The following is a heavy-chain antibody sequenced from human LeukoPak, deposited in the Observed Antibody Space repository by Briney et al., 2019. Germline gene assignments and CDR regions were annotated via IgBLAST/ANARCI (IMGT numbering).Heavy chain of an antibody. CDR3: ARGTXQNYDFWSGSYYYXXXMXX. Sequence: SETLSLTCAVYGGSFSGYYWSCIRQPPGKGLEWNREINHSGTTNYNPSPKSRVTISVDTSKHQFSLKLSSVTAADTAVYSCARGTXQNYDFWSGSYYYXXXMXXXGXXXTVT. CDR1: GGSFSGYY. V-gene: IGHV4-34*01. D-gene: IGHD3-3*01. CDR2: INHSGTT. J-gene: IGHJ6*03.